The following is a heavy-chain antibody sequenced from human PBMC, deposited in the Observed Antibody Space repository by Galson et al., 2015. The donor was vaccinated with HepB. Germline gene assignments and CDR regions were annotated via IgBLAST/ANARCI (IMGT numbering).Heavy chain of an antibody. CDR1: GYTFTGYY. J-gene: IGHJ4*02. CDR2: INPNSGGT. V-gene: IGHV1-2*02. D-gene: IGHD3-10*01. CDR3: ARLDSYYYGSGSYDY. Sequence: SVKVSCKASGYTFTGYYMHWVRQAPGQGLEWMGWINPNSGGTNYAQKFQGRVTMTRDTSISTAYMELSRLRSDDTAVYYCARLDSYYYGSGSYDYWGQGTLVTVSS.